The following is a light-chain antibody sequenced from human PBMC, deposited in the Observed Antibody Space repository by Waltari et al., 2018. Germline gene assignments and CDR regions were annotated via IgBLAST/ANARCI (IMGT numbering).Light chain of an antibody. Sequence: QTVVTQEPSLSVPPGVTVTLTCALRPASLPDTSYASWYQQTPGQPPRTLVYKGNRRSSGVPDRFSGSILGNKAALTITGAQADDESDYYCLLYMGSGIWVFGGGTKLTVL. J-gene: IGLJ3*02. V-gene: IGLV8-61*01. CDR3: LLYMGSGIWV. CDR1: PASLPDTSY. CDR2: KGN.